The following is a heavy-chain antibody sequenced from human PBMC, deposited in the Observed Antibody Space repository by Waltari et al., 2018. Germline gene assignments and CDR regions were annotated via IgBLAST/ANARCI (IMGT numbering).Heavy chain of an antibody. D-gene: IGHD3-22*01. CDR1: GFTISSNA. CDR3: AKWDRVIVSEGGAFDI. J-gene: IGHJ3*02. CDR2: ISSSGGTI. Sequence: EVQLLESGGALVQPGGSLRLSCAASGFTISSNAMSWVRQAPGKGLEWVSVISSSGGTIYYADSVKGRFTISRDYSKNTLYLQVNSLRAGDTAVYFCAKWDRVIVSEGGAFDIWGQGTMVTVSS. V-gene: IGHV3-23*01.